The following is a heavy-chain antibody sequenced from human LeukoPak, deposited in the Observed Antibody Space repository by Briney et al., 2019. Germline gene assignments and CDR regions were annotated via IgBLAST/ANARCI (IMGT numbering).Heavy chain of an antibody. CDR2: IHYSGGT. CDR1: GGSISSGDHY. J-gene: IGHJ4*02. CDR3: ARLDVERRLDY. Sequence: PSQTLSLTCTVSGGSISSGDHYWNWIRQPPGKGLEWIGYIHYSGGTYYNPSLKSRVIISVDTSKNQFSLKLNSVTAADTAVYYCARLDVERRLDYWGQGTLVTVSS. D-gene: IGHD1-1*01. V-gene: IGHV4-30-4*01.